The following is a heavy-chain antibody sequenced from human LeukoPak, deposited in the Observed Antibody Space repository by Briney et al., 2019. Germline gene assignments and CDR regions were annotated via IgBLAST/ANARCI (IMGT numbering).Heavy chain of an antibody. J-gene: IGHJ4*02. CDR1: GGSISSGGYY. Sequence: SETLSLTCTVSGGSISSGGYYWSWIRQHPGKGLEWIGYIYYSGSTYYNPSLKSRVTISVDTSKSQFSLKLSSVTAADTAVYYCASSTVTTRYPHAYNDYWGQGTLVTVSS. CDR3: ASSTVTTRYPHAYNDY. D-gene: IGHD4-17*01. V-gene: IGHV4-31*03. CDR2: IYYSGST.